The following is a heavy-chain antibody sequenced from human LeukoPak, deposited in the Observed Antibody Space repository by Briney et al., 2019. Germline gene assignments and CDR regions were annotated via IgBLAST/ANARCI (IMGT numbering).Heavy chain of an antibody. J-gene: IGHJ4*02. V-gene: IGHV4-59*01. Sequence: SETLSLTCTVSGGSISSYYWSWIRQPPGKGLEWIGYIYYSGSTNYNPSLKSRVTISVDTSKNQFSLKLSSVTAADTAVYYCARGALEWLSKGYFDYWGQGTLVTVSS. CDR2: IYYSGST. D-gene: IGHD3-3*01. CDR1: GGSISSYY. CDR3: ARGALEWLSKGYFDY.